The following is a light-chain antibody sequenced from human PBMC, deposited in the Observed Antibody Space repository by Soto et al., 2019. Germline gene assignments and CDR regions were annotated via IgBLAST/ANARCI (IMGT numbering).Light chain of an antibody. CDR2: DAS. V-gene: IGKV1-33*01. CDR3: QHFDNLPFT. CDR1: QAISHF. J-gene: IGKJ3*01. Sequence: DIRMTQSPSSLSASIGDRVTITCQASQAISHFLNWFQQKPGKAPKLLIYDASNLETGFPSRFSGSGSGTDFTFTISSLQPEDVATYYCQHFDNLPFTFGPGTKVDIK.